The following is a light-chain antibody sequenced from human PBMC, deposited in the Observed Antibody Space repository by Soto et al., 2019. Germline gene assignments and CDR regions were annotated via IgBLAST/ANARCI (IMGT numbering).Light chain of an antibody. CDR1: SSGVGSYNL. J-gene: IGLJ1*01. CDR2: EGT. CDR3: CSYANRGGYV. V-gene: IGLV2-23*01. Sequence: QSVLTQPASVSGPPGQSITISCTGTSSGVGSYNLGSWYQQNPGKAPKLMIYEGTKRPSGVSNRFSGSKSGKTAPLTISGLQAEDEADYYCCSYANRGGYVFASGTKLTVL.